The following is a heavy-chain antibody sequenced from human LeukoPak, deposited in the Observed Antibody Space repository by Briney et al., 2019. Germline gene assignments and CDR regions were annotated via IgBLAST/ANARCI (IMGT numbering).Heavy chain of an antibody. D-gene: IGHD6-19*01. J-gene: IGHJ4*02. Sequence: SQTLSLTCTVSGGSISSGGNYWSWIRQHPGKGLERIGYISYSGSTYYNPSLKSRVTISVDTSKNQFSLKLSSVTAADTGVYYCARVGAVAGPGVDYWGQGTLVTVSS. CDR1: GGSISSGGNY. V-gene: IGHV4-31*03. CDR2: ISYSGST. CDR3: ARVGAVAGPGVDY.